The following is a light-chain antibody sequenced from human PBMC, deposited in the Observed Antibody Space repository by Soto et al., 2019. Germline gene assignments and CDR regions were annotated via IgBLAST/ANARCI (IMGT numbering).Light chain of an antibody. Sequence: EIVMTQSPATLSVSPGERATLSCRASQSVSSNLAWYQQRPGQAPRLLIYDASNRATGIPARFSGSGSGTEFSLTISSLQSEDFALYYCQQYGSSPPTFGQGTKVDI. CDR1: QSVSSN. CDR3: QQYGSSPPT. J-gene: IGKJ1*01. CDR2: DAS. V-gene: IGKV3D-15*01.